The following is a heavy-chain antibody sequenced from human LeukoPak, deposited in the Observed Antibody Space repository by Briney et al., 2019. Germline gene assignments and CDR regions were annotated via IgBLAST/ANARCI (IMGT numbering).Heavy chain of an antibody. D-gene: IGHD2-15*01. Sequence: SVKVSCKASGFTFTSSAMQWVRQARGQRLEWIGWIVVGSGNTNYAQKFQGRVTMTRDMSTSTVYMELSSLRSEDTAVYYCARDNGYCSGGSCYSLHYWGQGTLVTVSS. CDR2: IVVGSGNT. J-gene: IGHJ4*02. CDR3: ARDNGYCSGGSCYSLHY. V-gene: IGHV1-58*02. CDR1: GFTFTSSA.